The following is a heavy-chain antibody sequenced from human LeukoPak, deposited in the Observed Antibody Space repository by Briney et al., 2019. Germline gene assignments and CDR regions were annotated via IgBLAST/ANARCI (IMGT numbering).Heavy chain of an antibody. CDR2: FDPDQGET. CDR3: TTRRFYGSATGWFDP. J-gene: IGHJ5*02. V-gene: IGHV1-24*01. CDR1: GYSVSELS. Sequence: ASVKVSCKVSGYSVSELSMQWVRQAPGKGLECMGGFDPDQGETIYAQKFQGRVTMSEDTSTDTAYMEVRSLRFEDTAVYYCTTRRFYGSATGWFDPWGHGTLVTVSS. D-gene: IGHD3-10*01.